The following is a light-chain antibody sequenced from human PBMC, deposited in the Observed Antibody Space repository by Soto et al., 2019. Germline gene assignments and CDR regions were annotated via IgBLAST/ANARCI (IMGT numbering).Light chain of an antibody. CDR1: QSVSSY. Sequence: EIVLTQSPATLSLSPGERATLSCRASQSVSSYLAWYQQKPGQAPRLLIYDASNRATGIPARFSGSGSGTDFTLTISSLEPEDFAVYFCQQYGHSPYTFGQGTKLEIK. CDR3: QQYGHSPYT. CDR2: DAS. J-gene: IGKJ2*01. V-gene: IGKV3-11*01.